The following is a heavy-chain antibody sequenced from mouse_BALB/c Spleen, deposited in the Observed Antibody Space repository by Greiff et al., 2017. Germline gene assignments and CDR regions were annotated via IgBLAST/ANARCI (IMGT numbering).Heavy chain of an antibody. CDR2: ISDGGSYT. D-gene: IGHD1-1*01. J-gene: IGHJ1*01. CDR1: GFTFSDYY. CDR3: ARDGGYYGSSYWYFDV. Sequence: EVKLVESGGGLVKPGGSLKLSCAASGFTFSDYYMYWVRQTPEKRLEWVATISDGGSYTYYPDSVKGRFTISRDNAKNNLYLQMSSLKSEDTAMYYCARDGGYYGSSYWYFDVWGEGTTVTVSS. V-gene: IGHV5-4*02.